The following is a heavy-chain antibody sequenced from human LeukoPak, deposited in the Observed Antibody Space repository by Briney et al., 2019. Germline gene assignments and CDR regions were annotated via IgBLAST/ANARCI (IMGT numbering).Heavy chain of an antibody. Sequence: QSGGSLRLSCAAFGFTFSNYAISWVRQAPGKGLEWVSAISGSGGNTYYADSVRGRFTISRDNSWSTLYLQMSRLRAEDTALYYCAKPYGTDCGGDCYFDYWGQGTLVSVSS. CDR1: GFTFSNYA. CDR3: AKPYGTDCGGDCYFDY. CDR2: ISGSGGNT. V-gene: IGHV3-23*01. D-gene: IGHD2-21*02. J-gene: IGHJ4*02.